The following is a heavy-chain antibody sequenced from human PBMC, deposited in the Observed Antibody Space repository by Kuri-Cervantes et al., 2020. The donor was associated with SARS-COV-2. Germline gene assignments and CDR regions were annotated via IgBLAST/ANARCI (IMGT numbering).Heavy chain of an antibody. V-gene: IGHV4-39*01. J-gene: IGHJ5*02. Sequence: LSSTVSGGSISSSSYYWGWILQPPGKGLEWIGEINHSGSTNYNPSLKSRVTISVDTSKNQFSLKLSSVTAADTAVYYCARHRWFDPWGQGTLVTVSS. CDR2: INHSGST. CDR3: ARHRWFDP. CDR1: GGSISSSSYY.